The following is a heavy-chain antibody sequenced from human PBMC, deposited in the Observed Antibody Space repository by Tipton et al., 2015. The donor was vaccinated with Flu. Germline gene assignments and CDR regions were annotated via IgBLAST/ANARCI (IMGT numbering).Heavy chain of an antibody. CDR2: IFYGGDT. V-gene: IGHV4-31*03. J-gene: IGHJ5*01. CDR1: GGSITSGDYY. D-gene: IGHD2-2*01. CDR3: ARVPAAIDS. Sequence: GLVKPSQTLSLTCTVSGGSITSGDYYWSWIRQHPGMGLEWIGYIFYGGDTYYNPSLKSRVTISVDTSKKQFSLKMSSVTAADTAVYYCARVPAAIDSWGPGTLVTVSS.